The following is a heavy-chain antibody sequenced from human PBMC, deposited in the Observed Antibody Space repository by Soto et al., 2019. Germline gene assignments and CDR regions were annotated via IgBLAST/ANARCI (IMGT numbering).Heavy chain of an antibody. CDR2: IVPMFGTS. D-gene: IGHD3-3*01. Sequence: QERLVQSGAEVRKPGSSVKVSCKVTGGTSTRYAXNWXRQAPGQXLEWMGGIVPMFGTSKYAQKFQGRVTITADTSTNIAYMELRSLRSEDTAVYYCNRGSEYDFWSGYLWGQGTLVSVSS. CDR3: NRGSEYDFWSGYL. J-gene: IGHJ4*02. CDR1: GGTSTRYA. V-gene: IGHV1-69*06.